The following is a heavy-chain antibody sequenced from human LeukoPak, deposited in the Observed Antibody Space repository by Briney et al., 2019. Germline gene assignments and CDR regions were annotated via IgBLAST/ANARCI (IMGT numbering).Heavy chain of an antibody. J-gene: IGHJ6*02. CDR2: ISSVTITR. CDR3: ARLRYYAVDV. V-gene: IGHV3-48*01. Sequence: EWVSYISSVTITRYYADSVKGRFTISRDNAKNSLYLQMNSLRAEDTAVYFCARLRYYAVDVWGQGTTVIVSS.